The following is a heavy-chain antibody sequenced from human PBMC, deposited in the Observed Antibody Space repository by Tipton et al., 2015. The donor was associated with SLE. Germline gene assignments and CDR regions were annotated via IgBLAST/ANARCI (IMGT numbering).Heavy chain of an antibody. CDR1: GYSISSGYY. CDR3: ARDRYYYDSSGYSDY. CDR2: IYYSGST. Sequence: TLSLTCAVSGYSISSGYYWGWIRQPPGKGLEWIGSIYYSGSTYYNPSLKSRVTISVDTSKNQFSLKLSSVTAADTAVYYCARDRYYYDSSGYSDYWGQGTLVTVSS. V-gene: IGHV4-38-2*02. D-gene: IGHD3-22*01. J-gene: IGHJ4*02.